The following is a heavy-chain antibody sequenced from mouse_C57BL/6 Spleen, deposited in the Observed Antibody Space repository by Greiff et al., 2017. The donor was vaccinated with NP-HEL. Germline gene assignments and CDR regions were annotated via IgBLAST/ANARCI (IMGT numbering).Heavy chain of an antibody. CDR2: IYPSDSET. Sequence: VQLQQPGAELVRPGSSVKLSCKASGYTFTSYCMDWVKQRPGQGLEWIGNIYPSDSETHYNQKFKDKATLTVDKSSSTAYMQLSSLTSEDSAVYYCARTSYYYGSSYWYFDVWGTGTTVTVSS. V-gene: IGHV1-61*01. CDR3: ARTSYYYGSSYWYFDV. J-gene: IGHJ1*03. CDR1: GYTFTSYC. D-gene: IGHD1-1*01.